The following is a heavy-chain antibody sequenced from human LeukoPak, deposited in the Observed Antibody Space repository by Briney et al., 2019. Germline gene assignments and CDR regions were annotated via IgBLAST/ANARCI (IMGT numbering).Heavy chain of an antibody. V-gene: IGHV4-39*07. CDR3: ARGDDYGEPFDY. CDR1: GGSISSSSYY. Sequence: SETLSLTCTVSGGSISSSSYYWGWIRQPPGKGLEWIGSIYYSGSTYYNPSLKSRVTISVDTSKNQFSMKLSSVTAADTAVYYCARGDDYGEPFDYWGQGTLVTVSS. CDR2: IYYSGST. D-gene: IGHD4-17*01. J-gene: IGHJ4*02.